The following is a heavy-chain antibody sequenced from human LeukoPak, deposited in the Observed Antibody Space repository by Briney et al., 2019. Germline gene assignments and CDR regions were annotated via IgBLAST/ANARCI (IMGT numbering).Heavy chain of an antibody. J-gene: IGHJ3*02. Sequence: PSETLSLTCTVSGGSIRSSSYYWGWIRQPPGKGLEWIGSIYYSGSTYYNASLKSRVTISVDTSKNQFSLKLSSVTAADTAVYYCARSIAAAGMNAFDIWGQGTMVTVSS. CDR1: GGSIRSSSYY. V-gene: IGHV4-39*07. CDR3: ARSIAAAGMNAFDI. CDR2: IYYSGST. D-gene: IGHD6-13*01.